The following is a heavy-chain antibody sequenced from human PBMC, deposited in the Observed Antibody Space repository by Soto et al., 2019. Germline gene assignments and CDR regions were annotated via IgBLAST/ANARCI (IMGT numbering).Heavy chain of an antibody. CDR2: TSAYNGNT. CDR1: GYTFTSYG. Sequence: ASVKVSCKASGYTFTSYGISWVRQAPGQGLEWMGWTSAYNGNTNYAQKLQGRVTMTTDTSTSTAYMELRSLRSDDTAVYYCARGRSSTWIQPNYYYGMDVWGQGTTVTVSS. CDR3: ARGRSSTWIQPNYYYGMDV. J-gene: IGHJ6*02. D-gene: IGHD5-18*01. V-gene: IGHV1-18*01.